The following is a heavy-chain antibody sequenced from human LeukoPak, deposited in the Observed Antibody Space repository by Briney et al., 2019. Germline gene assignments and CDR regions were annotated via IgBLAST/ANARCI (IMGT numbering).Heavy chain of an antibody. D-gene: IGHD2-15*01. CDR2: ISGSGDST. CDR3: AKYQGSLPTLNWFDP. V-gene: IGHV3-23*01. J-gene: IGHJ5*02. CDR1: GFIFSSYA. Sequence: GGSLRLSCAASGFIFSSYAMNWVRQAPGKGLEWVSSISGSGDSTYSADSVKGRFTISRDNSKNTLYLQMNSLRAEDTAVYYCAKYQGSLPTLNWFDPWGQGTLVTVSS.